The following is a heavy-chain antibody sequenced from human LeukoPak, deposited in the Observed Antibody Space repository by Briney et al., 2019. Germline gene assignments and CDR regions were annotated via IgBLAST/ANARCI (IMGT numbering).Heavy chain of an antibody. J-gene: IGHJ4*02. D-gene: IGHD3-3*01. Sequence: GRSLRLSCAASGFTFSSYAMHWVRQAPGKGLEWVAVISYDGSNKYYADSVKGRFTISRDNSKNTLYLQMNSLRAEDTAVYYCAREGGYDFWSGRSQYFDYWGQGTLVTVSS. CDR2: ISYDGSNK. CDR1: GFTFSSYA. V-gene: IGHV3-30*04. CDR3: AREGGYDFWSGRSQYFDY.